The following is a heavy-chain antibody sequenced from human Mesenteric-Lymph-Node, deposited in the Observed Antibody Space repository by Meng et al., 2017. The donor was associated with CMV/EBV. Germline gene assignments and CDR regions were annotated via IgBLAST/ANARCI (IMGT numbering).Heavy chain of an antibody. V-gene: IGHV6-1*01. CDR3: ARDRVTGTTAVAVDWFDP. J-gene: IGHJ5*02. CDR2: TYYRSKWYN. D-gene: IGHD1-7*01. CDR1: GDSVSSNSAA. Sequence: LRLSCAISGDSVSSNSAAWNWIRQSPSRGLEWLGRTYYRSKWYNDYAVSVKSRITINPDTSKNQFSLQLNSVTPEDTAVYYCARDRVTGTTAVAVDWFDPWGQGTLVTVSS.